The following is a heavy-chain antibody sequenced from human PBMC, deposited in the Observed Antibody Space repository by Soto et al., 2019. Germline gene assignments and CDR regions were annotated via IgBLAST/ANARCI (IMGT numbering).Heavy chain of an antibody. V-gene: IGHV3-23*01. Sequence: GGSLRLSCAASGFTFSSYAMSWVRQAPGKGLGWVSGISGSGGSTYYADSVKGRFTISRDNSKNTLYLQMNSLRAEDTAVYYCAKDPNGEYFQHWGQGTLVTVSS. CDR3: AKDPNGEYFQH. J-gene: IGHJ1*01. CDR1: GFTFSSYA. CDR2: ISGSGGST.